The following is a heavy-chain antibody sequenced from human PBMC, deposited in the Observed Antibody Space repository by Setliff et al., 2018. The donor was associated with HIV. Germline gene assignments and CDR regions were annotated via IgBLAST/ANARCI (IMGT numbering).Heavy chain of an antibody. D-gene: IGHD3-3*01. CDR2: MTPYSGNT. V-gene: IGHV1-8*03. J-gene: IGHJ6*03. Sequence: ASVKVSCKTSGDTFTSYDINWVRQAAGHGLEWMGWMTPYSGNTGYAQKFQGRVTITADESTSTAYMELSSLRSEDTAVYYCARDGHYNFWSGYGYYYYHMDVWGKGTTVTVSS. CDR3: ARDGHYNFWSGYGYYYYHMDV. CDR1: GDTFTSYD.